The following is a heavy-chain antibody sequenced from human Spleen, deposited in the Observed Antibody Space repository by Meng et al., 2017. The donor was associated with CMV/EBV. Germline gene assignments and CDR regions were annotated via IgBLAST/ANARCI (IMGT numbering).Heavy chain of an antibody. Sequence: GSLRLSCTVSGYSISSGYYWGWIRQPPGKGLEWIAYIHNSGNTNYNPSLKSRLTISLDASKNQVSLRLKSLTAADTAVYYCARQLNAGWFDPWGQGTLVTVSS. CDR3: ARQLNAGWFDP. J-gene: IGHJ5*02. CDR2: IHNSGNT. CDR1: GYSISSGYY. D-gene: IGHD5-24*01. V-gene: IGHV4-38-2*02.